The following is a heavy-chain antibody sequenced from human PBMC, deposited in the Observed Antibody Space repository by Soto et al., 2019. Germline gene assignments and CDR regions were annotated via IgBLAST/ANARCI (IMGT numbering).Heavy chain of an antibody. Sequence: QVQLQESGPGLVKPSGTLSLTCAVSGGSISSSNWWSWVRQPPGKGLEWIGEIYHSGSTNYNPSLKGRGPQSGGKAKNHFPRKVGLGAPGGRAGYYWGGDGFTGGRGGGDFDYWGQGTLVTVSS. J-gene: IGHJ4*02. D-gene: IGHD3-10*01. CDR3: GGDGFTGGRGGGDFDY. CDR1: GGSISSSNW. CDR2: IYHSGST. V-gene: IGHV4-4*02.